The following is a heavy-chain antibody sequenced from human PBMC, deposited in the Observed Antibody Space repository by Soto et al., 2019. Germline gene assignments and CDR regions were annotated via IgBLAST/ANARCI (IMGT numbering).Heavy chain of an antibody. CDR2: ISGSGQTT. CDR1: GFTFSSYS. Sequence: GGSLRLSCAASGFTFSSYSLSWLRQASGKGLEWVSGISGSGQTTHYRDSVKGRFTISRDNSKNTLYLQMNSLRAEDTAVYYCAKVNSGYDILTGLDFDYWGQGTLVTVSS. CDR3: AKVNSGYDILTGLDFDY. J-gene: IGHJ4*02. V-gene: IGHV3-23*01. D-gene: IGHD3-9*01.